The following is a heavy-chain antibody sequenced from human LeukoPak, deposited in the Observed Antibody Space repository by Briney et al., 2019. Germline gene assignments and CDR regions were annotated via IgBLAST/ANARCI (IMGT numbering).Heavy chain of an antibody. D-gene: IGHD2-2*01. Sequence: SETLSLTCTVSGDFIRSGHYYWGWIRQSPGKGLEWMGSIYSTGNTHYNPSLESRLIISVDTSKNSFSLKLSSVTAADTAVYYCAGGRTDIVVVPATLRNYYFDYWGQGTLVTVSS. CDR1: GDFIRSGHYY. V-gene: IGHV4-39*07. CDR3: AGGRTDIVVVPATLRNYYFDY. CDR2: IYSTGNT. J-gene: IGHJ4*02.